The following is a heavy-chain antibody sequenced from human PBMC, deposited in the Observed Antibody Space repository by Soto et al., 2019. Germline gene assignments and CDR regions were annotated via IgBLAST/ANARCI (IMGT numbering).Heavy chain of an antibody. CDR3: ARGGGDYYPSFDY. CDR2: IYYTGTT. Sequence: SETLSLTCTVSGGSVNSGGYYWSWIRQHPGKGLEWIGYIYYTGTTYYNPSLKSRLTISADTSKNQFSLHLSSVSAADTAVYYCARGGGDYYPSFDYWGQGTPVTVSS. CDR1: GGSVNSGGYY. D-gene: IGHD2-21*01. V-gene: IGHV4-31*03. J-gene: IGHJ4*02.